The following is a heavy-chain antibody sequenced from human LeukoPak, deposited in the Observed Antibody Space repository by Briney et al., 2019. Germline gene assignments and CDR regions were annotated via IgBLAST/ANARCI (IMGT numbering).Heavy chain of an antibody. CDR2: ISSSSSTI. CDR3: ARVNYGVYYFDY. CDR1: GFTFSSYS. J-gene: IGHJ4*02. Sequence: PGGSLRLSCAASGFTFSSYSMNWVRQAPGKGLERVSYISSSSSTICYADSVKGRFTISRDNAKNSLYLQMNSLRAEDTAVYYCARVNYGVYYFDYWGQGTLVTVSS. D-gene: IGHD4-17*01. V-gene: IGHV3-48*01.